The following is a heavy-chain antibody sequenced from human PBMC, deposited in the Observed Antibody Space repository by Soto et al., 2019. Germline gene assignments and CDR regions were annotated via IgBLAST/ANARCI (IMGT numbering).Heavy chain of an antibody. CDR1: GGSISSGGCY. Sequence: TLSLTCTVSGGSISSGGCYWSWIRQHPGKGLEWIGYIYYSGSTYYNPSLKSRVTISVDTSKNQFSLKLSSVTAADTAVYYCARATKDDYGDYRIYYYYGMDVWGQGTTVTVSS. V-gene: IGHV4-31*03. D-gene: IGHD4-17*01. CDR3: ARATKDDYGDYRIYYYYGMDV. CDR2: IYYSGST. J-gene: IGHJ6*02.